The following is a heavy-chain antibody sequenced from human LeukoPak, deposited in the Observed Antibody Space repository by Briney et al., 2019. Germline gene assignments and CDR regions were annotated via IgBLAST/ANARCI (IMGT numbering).Heavy chain of an antibody. CDR3: AKGGGTYSDWYFDL. V-gene: IGHV3-9*03. Sequence: GGSLRLSCAASGFTFDDYAMHWVRQAPGKGLEWVSAISWNSASIDYADSVKGRFTISRDNAKNSLYLQMNSLRAEDMAFYYCAKGGGTYSDWYFDLWGRGTLVTVSS. CDR1: GFTFDDYA. D-gene: IGHD1-26*01. CDR2: ISWNSASI. J-gene: IGHJ2*01.